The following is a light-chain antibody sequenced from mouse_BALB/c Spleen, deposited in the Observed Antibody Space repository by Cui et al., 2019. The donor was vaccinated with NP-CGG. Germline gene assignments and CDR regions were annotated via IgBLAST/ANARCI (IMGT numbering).Light chain of an antibody. V-gene: IGLV1*01. CDR3: ALWYSNHWV. CDR1: TGAVTTSNY. J-gene: IGLJ1*01. Sequence: QAVVTQESALTTSPGETVTLTCRSSTGAVTTSNYDNWVQEKPDHLFTGLIGGTNNRVPGVPARFSGSLIGDKAALTITGAQIEDEAIYFCALWYSNHWVFGGGTKLTVL. CDR2: GTN.